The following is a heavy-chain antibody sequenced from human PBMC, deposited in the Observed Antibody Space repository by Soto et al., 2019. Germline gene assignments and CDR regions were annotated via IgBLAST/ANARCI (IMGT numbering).Heavy chain of an antibody. CDR1: GLIFSNYK. CDR3: ARDTNGLHY. Sequence: EVQPVESGGGLVQPGGSLRLSCAASGLIFSNYKMHWVRQAPGKGLVWVSRISTDGSITDYADSVKGRFTVSRDNAKNTLYLQMNSLRVDDTAVYYCARDTNGLHYWGQGTLVTVSS. V-gene: IGHV3-74*01. D-gene: IGHD2-8*01. CDR2: ISTDGSIT. J-gene: IGHJ4*02.